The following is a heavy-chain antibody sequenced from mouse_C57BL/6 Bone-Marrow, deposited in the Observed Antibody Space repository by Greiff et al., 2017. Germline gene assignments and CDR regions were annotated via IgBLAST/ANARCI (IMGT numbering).Heavy chain of an antibody. CDR1: GFTFSDAW. CDR2: IRNKANNHAT. Sequence: DVKLQESGGGLVQPGGSMKLSCAASGFTFSDAWMDWVRQSPEKGLEWVAEIRNKANNHATYYAESVKGRFTISRDDSKSSVYLQMNSLRAEDTGIYYCTRGTTVDWAFAYWGQGTLVTVSA. CDR3: TRGTTVDWAFAY. J-gene: IGHJ3*01. D-gene: IGHD1-1*01. V-gene: IGHV6-6*01.